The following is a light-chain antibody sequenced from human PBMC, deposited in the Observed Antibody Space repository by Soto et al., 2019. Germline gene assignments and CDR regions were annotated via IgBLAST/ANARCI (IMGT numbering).Light chain of an antibody. CDR2: SAS. CDR1: QSFSSSN. Sequence: EVVLTQSPGTLSLSPGERATLSCRASQSFSSSNLAWYQHKPGQPPKLIVYSASRKATGIPDRFTGSGSGTDFTLAISSLEHEDYAVYYCQRYGGSPPVTFGGGPKVDIK. J-gene: IGKJ4*01. CDR3: QRYGGSPPVT. V-gene: IGKV3-20*01.